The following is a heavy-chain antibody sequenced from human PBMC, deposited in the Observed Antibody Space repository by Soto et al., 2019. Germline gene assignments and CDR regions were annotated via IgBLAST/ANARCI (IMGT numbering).Heavy chain of an antibody. CDR2: IYYSGST. Sequence: QLQLQESGPGLVKPSETLSLTCTVSGGSISSSSYYWGWIRQPPGKGLEWIGSIYYSGSTYYNPSLKSRVTISVDPSKNQFSLKLSSVTAADTAVYYCASSPGYCTNGVCYTKAYFDYWGQGTLVTVSS. V-gene: IGHV4-39*01. J-gene: IGHJ4*02. CDR3: ASSPGYCTNGVCYTKAYFDY. CDR1: GGSISSSSYY. D-gene: IGHD2-8*01.